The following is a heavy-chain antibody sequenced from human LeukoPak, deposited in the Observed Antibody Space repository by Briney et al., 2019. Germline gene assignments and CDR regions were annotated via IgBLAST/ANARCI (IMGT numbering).Heavy chain of an antibody. CDR3: ARATRTDVSGSRGWFNT. V-gene: IGHV3-23*01. J-gene: IGHJ5*02. CDR2: FSDNGGNT. CDR1: GFTFNSYA. Sequence: PGGSLRLSCQFSGFTFNSYAMSWVRQAPGKGLQWVSTFSDNGGNTFYADSVKGRFTISRDNSKNTLYLQMNSLRAEDTAIYYCARATRTDVSGSRGWFNTWGQGTLVTVSS. D-gene: IGHD2-21*02.